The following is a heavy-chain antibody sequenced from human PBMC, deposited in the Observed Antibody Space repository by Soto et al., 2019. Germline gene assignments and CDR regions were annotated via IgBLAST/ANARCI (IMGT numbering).Heavy chain of an antibody. Sequence: PSETLSLTCTVSSGSISSTIYSWDWIRQPPGKGLEWIGSIFYSGSTYYNPSLKSRVTISVDTSKNEFSLKLSSVTAADTAVYYCARLNGYCISTNCHGYYGMDVWGQGTTVTVSS. CDR1: SGSISSTIYS. D-gene: IGHD2-2*03. CDR2: IFYSGST. J-gene: IGHJ6*02. CDR3: ARLNGYCISTNCHGYYGMDV. V-gene: IGHV4-39*01.